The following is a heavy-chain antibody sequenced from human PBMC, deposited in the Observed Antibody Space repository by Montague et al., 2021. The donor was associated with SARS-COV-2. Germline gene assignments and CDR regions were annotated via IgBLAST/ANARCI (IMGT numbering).Heavy chain of an antibody. CDR1: GFTFDDYA. J-gene: IGHJ6*02. D-gene: IGHD3-10*01. CDR3: AKDMGPYGSGPYGMDV. CDR2: ISWNSGSI. Sequence: SLSLSCAASGFTFDDYAMHWVRQAPGKGLEWVSGISWNSGSIGYADSVKGRLTISRDNAKNSLYLQMNSLRAEDTALYYCAKDMGPYGSGPYGMDVWGQGTTVTVSS. V-gene: IGHV3-9*01.